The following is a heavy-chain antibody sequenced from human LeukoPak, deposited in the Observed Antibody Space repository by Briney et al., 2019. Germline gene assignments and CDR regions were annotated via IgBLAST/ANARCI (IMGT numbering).Heavy chain of an antibody. CDR3: ARGGSGDWAL. Sequence: GGSLRLSCAVSGFTFDDYAMHWVRQAPGKGLEWVSGISWNSVTIGYADFVKGRFTISRDNAKNSLYLQMNSLRAEDTAMYYCARGGSGDWALGGQGTLVTVSS. V-gene: IGHV3-9*01. CDR2: ISWNSVTI. CDR1: GFTFDDYA. D-gene: IGHD2-21*02. J-gene: IGHJ4*02.